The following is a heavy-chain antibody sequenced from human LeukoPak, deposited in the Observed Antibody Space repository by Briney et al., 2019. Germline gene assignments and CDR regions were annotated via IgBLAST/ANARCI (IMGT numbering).Heavy chain of an antibody. J-gene: IGHJ5*02. CDR2: IYHSGST. CDR3: ARVITMVRGVKNNWFDP. Sequence: SETLSLTCTVSGGSINNYYWSWIRQPPGKGLEWIGYIYHSGSTYYNPSLKSRVTISVDRSKNQFSLKLSSVTAADTAVYYCARVITMVRGVKNNWFDPWGQGTLVTVSS. V-gene: IGHV4-59*12. D-gene: IGHD3-10*01. CDR1: GGSINNYY.